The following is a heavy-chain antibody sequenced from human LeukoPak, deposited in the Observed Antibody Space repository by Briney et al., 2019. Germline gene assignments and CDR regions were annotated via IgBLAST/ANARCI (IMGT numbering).Heavy chain of an antibody. D-gene: IGHD3-22*01. Sequence: GGSLRLSCAAPGFIFDDNGMSWVRQAPGKGLEWVSGINWNGGSTGYADSVKGRFTISRDNAKNSLYLQMNSLRGEDTGLYYCARDPYYDSSGYSDAFDIWGQGTMVTVSS. CDR2: INWNGGST. V-gene: IGHV3-20*04. CDR1: GFIFDDNG. J-gene: IGHJ3*02. CDR3: ARDPYYDSSGYSDAFDI.